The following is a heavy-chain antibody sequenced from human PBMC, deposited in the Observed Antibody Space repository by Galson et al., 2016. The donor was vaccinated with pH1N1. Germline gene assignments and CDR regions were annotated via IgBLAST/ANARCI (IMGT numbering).Heavy chain of an antibody. J-gene: IGHJ5*02. D-gene: IGHD2-15*01. CDR2: IKHDGSEE. CDR1: GFIFSSYW. Sequence: SLRLSCAASGFIFSSYWMSWVRQAPGKGLEWVANIKHDGSEEYYVDSVKGRFTISRDNAKNSLYLQMNSLRAEDTALYYCVRDRRGVVVVVAAIPGWFDPWGQGTLVTVSS. CDR3: VRDRRGVVVVVAAIPGWFDP. V-gene: IGHV3-7*01.